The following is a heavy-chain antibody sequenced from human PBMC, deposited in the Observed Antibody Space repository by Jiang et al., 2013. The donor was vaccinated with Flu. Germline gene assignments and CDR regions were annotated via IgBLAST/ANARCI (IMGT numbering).Heavy chain of an antibody. V-gene: IGHV4-59*01. J-gene: IGHJ5*02. CDR2: IYYSGST. D-gene: IGHD3-22*01. Sequence: GSGLVKPSETLSLTCTVSGGSISSYYWSWIRQPPGKGLEWIGYIYYSGSTNYNPSLKSRVTISVDTSKNQFSLKLSSVTAADTAVYYCARGEDESAIWSSIVVGSSRWFDPWGQGTLVTVSS. CDR3: ARGEDESAIWSSIVVGSSRWFDP. CDR1: GGSISSYY.